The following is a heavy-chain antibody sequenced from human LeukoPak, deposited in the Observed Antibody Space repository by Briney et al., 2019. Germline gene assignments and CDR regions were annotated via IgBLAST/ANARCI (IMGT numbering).Heavy chain of an antibody. CDR1: GFTFSASD. CDR2: ISSSSSYI. V-gene: IGHV3-21*01. D-gene: IGHD3-16*01. J-gene: IGHJ3*02. Sequence: GGSLRLSCAASGFTFSASDMNWVRQTPGKGLEWVSSISSSSSYIYYADSVKGRFSISRDNAKKSLYLQMNSLRAEDTAVYYWARDPIYAPPPLAAFDIWGQGTLVTVSS. CDR3: ARDPIYAPPPLAAFDI.